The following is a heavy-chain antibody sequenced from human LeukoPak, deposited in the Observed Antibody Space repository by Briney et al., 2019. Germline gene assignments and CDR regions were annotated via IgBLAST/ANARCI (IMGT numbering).Heavy chain of an antibody. J-gene: IGHJ4*02. V-gene: IGHV4-34*01. Sequence: SETLSLTCAVYGGSFSGYYWSWIRQPPGKGLEWIGEINHSGSTNYNPSLKSRVTISVDTSKNQFSLKLSSVTAADTAVYYCARAEGGYDSFDYWGQGTLVTVSS. CDR2: INHSGST. CDR3: ARAEGGYDSFDY. D-gene: IGHD5-12*01. CDR1: GGSFSGYY.